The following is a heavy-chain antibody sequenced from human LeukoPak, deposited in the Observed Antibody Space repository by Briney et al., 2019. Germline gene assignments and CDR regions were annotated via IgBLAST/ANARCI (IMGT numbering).Heavy chain of an antibody. CDR1: GASINNYY. V-gene: IGHV4-59*01. CDR2: ISHSGST. J-gene: IGHJ6*03. D-gene: IGHD1-1*01. Sequence: SSETLSLTCTVSGASINNYYWSWIRQSPEKGLEWIGYISHSGSTHYNPSLKSRITISVDTSKIHFSLNLTSVTAADTAVYYCARDSAAGSYYHYTDVWGKGTTVTVSS. CDR3: ARDSAAGSYYHYTDV.